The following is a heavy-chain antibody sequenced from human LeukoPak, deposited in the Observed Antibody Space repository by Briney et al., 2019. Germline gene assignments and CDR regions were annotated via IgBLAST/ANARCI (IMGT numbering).Heavy chain of an antibody. D-gene: IGHD1-26*01. Sequence: GGSLRLSCAASGFTFGSYAMTWVRQAPGKGLEWVSAISSSGDTYYAGSVKGRFTISRDNSKNTLYLQLNSLRADDTAVYYCAKDAVGATAYYFDYWGQGTLVTVSS. CDR1: GFTFGSYA. V-gene: IGHV3-23*01. CDR3: AKDAVGATAYYFDY. J-gene: IGHJ4*02. CDR2: ISSSGDT.